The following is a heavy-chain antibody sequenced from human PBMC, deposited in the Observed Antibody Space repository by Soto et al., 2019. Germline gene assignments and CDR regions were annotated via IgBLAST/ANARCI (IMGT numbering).Heavy chain of an antibody. V-gene: IGHV4-59*01. D-gene: IGHD5-12*01. Sequence: QVQLQESGPGLVKPSETLSLTCTVSGGSISSYYWSWIRQPPGKGLEWIGYIYYSGSTNYNPSIKSRVTISVDTSKNQFSLKLSSVTAADTSVYYCARAKGGYSGYDYDYYYYMDVWGKGTTATVSS. CDR1: GGSISSYY. J-gene: IGHJ6*03. CDR3: ARAKGGYSGYDYDYYYYMDV. CDR2: IYYSGST.